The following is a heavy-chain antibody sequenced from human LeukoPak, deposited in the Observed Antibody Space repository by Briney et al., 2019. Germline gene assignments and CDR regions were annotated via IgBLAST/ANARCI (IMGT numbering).Heavy chain of an antibody. CDR3: ARGKLWASDGDFDL. Sequence: PSETLSLTCTVSGGSISSYYWSWIRQPPGKGLEWIGYIYYSGSTNYNPSLKSQVTISVDPSKNQFSLKRSSGTAADAVGYYCARGKLWASDGDFDLWGRGALVTVSS. J-gene: IGHJ2*01. CDR1: GGSISSYY. V-gene: IGHV4-59*01. D-gene: IGHD5-18*01. CDR2: IYYSGST.